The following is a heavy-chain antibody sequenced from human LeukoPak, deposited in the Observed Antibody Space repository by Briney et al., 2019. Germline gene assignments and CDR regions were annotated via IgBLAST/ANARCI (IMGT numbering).Heavy chain of an antibody. CDR3: ARGGSSRYTITS. V-gene: IGHV3-30*02. D-gene: IGHD6-13*01. CDR2: IRYDGSNK. Sequence: GGSLRLSCAASGFTFSSYGMHWVRQAPGKGLEWVAFIRYDGSNKYYADSVKGRFTISRDNAKTTLYLQMNSLRAEDTAVYYCARGGSSRYTITSWGQGALVTVSS. J-gene: IGHJ5*02. CDR1: GFTFSSYG.